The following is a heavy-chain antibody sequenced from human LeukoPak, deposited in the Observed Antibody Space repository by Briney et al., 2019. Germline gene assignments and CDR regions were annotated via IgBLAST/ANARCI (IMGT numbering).Heavy chain of an antibody. D-gene: IGHD3-10*01. CDR1: GYTFTSYY. V-gene: IGHV1-46*01. CDR2: INPSGGST. CDR3: ARKRFGELSAWYFDL. J-gene: IGHJ2*01. Sequence: ASVKVSCKASGYTFTSYYMHWVRQAPGQGLEWMGIINPSGGSTSYAQKFQGRVTMTRDMSTSTVYMELSSLRSEDTAVYYCARKRFGELSAWYFDLWGRGTLVTVSS.